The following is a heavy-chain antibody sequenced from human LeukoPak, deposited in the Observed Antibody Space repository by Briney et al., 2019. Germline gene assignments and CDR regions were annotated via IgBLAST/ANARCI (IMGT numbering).Heavy chain of an antibody. D-gene: IGHD3-10*01. V-gene: IGHV3-21*01. Sequence: KPGGSLRLSCAASGFSLSDFYMNWVRQAPGKGLEWVSSISSRSSYIYYADSLKGRFTISRDNAKNSVYLQMNSLRAEDTAVYYCVSYFGFDYWGQGTLVTVSS. CDR1: GFSLSDFY. CDR2: ISSRSSYI. J-gene: IGHJ4*02. CDR3: VSYFGFDY.